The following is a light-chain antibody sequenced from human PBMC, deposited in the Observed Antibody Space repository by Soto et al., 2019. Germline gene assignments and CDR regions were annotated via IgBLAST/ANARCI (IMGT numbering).Light chain of an antibody. CDR3: SSYTSGSASRVV. J-gene: IGLJ2*01. CDR1: SSDVGGYNY. V-gene: IGLV2-14*01. Sequence: QSALTQPASVSGSPGQSITISCTGTSSDVGGYNYVSWYQQHPGKAPKLMVYDVSNRPSGVSKRFSGSKSGNTDSLTISGLESEGEADYYCSSYTSGSASRVVFGGGTELTVL. CDR2: DVS.